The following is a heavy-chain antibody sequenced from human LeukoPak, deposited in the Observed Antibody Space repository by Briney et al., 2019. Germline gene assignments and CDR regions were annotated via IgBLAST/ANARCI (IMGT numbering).Heavy chain of an antibody. V-gene: IGHV3-13*01. CDR3: ARRRDSGSLQHFDY. CDR1: GFTFSSYD. Sequence: PGGSLRLSCAASGFTFSSYDMHWVRQATGKGLEWVSAIGTAGDTYYPGSVKGRFTISRENAKNSLYLQMNSLRAEDTAVYYCARRRDSGSLQHFDYWGQGTLVTVSS. J-gene: IGHJ4*02. D-gene: IGHD1-26*01. CDR2: IGTAGDT.